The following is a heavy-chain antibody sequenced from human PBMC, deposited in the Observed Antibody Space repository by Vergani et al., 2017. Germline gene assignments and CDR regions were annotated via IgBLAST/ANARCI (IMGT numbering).Heavy chain of an antibody. CDR2: IYYSGST. Sequence: QVQLQESGPGLVKPSETLSLTCTVSGGSISSYYWSWIRQPPGKGLEWIGYIYYSGSTNYNPSLKSRVTISVDTSKNQFSLKLSSVTAADTAVYYCARRYYGSGSYFDYWVQGTLVTVSS. D-gene: IGHD3-10*01. CDR3: ARRYYGSGSYFDY. CDR1: GGSISSYY. J-gene: IGHJ4*02. V-gene: IGHV4-59*08.